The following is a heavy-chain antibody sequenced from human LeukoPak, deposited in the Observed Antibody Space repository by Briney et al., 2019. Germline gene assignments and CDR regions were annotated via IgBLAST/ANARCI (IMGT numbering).Heavy chain of an antibody. CDR2: IHHSGVT. CDR1: GYSISSGYY. D-gene: IGHD3-22*01. Sequence: SETLSLTCTVSGYSISSGYYWSWIRQPPGKGLEWIATIHHSGVTYYNPSLKSRVTMSVDTSRNQFSLKLGSVTAASTAVYYCARYTANTAGYSFDFWGQGALVTVSS. V-gene: IGHV4-38-2*02. J-gene: IGHJ4*02. CDR3: ARYTANTAGYSFDF.